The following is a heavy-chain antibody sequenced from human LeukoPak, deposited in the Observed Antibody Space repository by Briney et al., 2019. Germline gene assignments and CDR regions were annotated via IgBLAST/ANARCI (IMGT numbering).Heavy chain of an antibody. Sequence: SETLSLTCTVSGGSISSYYWSWIRQPDGKGLEWIGRIYTSGSTNYNPSLKSRVTISVDTSKNQFSLKLSSVTAADTAVYYCARHASSTIFGVVNWFDPWGQGTLVTVSS. V-gene: IGHV4-4*07. CDR2: IYTSGST. CDR3: ARHASSTIFGVVNWFDP. CDR1: GGSISSYY. J-gene: IGHJ5*02. D-gene: IGHD3-3*01.